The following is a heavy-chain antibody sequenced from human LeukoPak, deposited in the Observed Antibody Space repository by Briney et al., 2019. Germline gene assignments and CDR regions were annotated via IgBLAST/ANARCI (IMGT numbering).Heavy chain of an antibody. CDR1: GYTFTAYY. CDR2: INPNTGGT. Sequence: ASVKVSCKASGYTFTAYYIHWVRQAPGQGLEWMGWINPNTGGTNFAQRFQGRVTMTRDTSISTAYMELSRLRSDDTAVYYCARGVTKDFQYWGQGTLVTVSS. V-gene: IGHV1-2*02. D-gene: IGHD4-17*01. J-gene: IGHJ1*01. CDR3: ARGVTKDFQY.